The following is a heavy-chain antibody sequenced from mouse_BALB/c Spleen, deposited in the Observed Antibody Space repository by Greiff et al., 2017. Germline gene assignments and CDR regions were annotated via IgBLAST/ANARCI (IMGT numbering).Heavy chain of an antibody. J-gene: IGHJ3*01. Sequence: EVQGVESGGGLVQPGGSLKLSCAASGFTFSSYTMSWVRQTPEKRLEWVAYISNGGGSTYYPDTVKGRFTISRDNAKNTLYLQMSSLKSEDTAMYYCARRDPPFAYWGQGTLVTVSA. CDR2: ISNGGGST. CDR3: ARRDPPFAY. V-gene: IGHV5-12-2*01. CDR1: GFTFSSYT.